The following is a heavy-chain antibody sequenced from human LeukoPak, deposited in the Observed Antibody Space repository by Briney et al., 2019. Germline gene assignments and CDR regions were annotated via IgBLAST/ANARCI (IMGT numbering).Heavy chain of an antibody. CDR1: GFTVSSNY. J-gene: IGHJ4*02. CDR2: IYSGGST. D-gene: IGHD6-13*01. V-gene: IGHV3-53*05. CDR3: AKGVGSSSWYGLDY. Sequence: PGGSLRLSCAASGFTVSSNYMSWVRQAPGKGLEWVSVIYSGGSTYYADSVKGRFTISRDNAKNSLYLQMNSLRAEDMALYYCAKGVGSSSWYGLDYWGQGTLVTVSS.